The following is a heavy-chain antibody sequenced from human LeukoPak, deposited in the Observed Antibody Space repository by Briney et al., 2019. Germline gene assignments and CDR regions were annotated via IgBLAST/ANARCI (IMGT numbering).Heavy chain of an antibody. Sequence: SETLSLTCTVSGYSISSGYYWGWIRQPPGKGLEWIGSIYHSGSAYYNPSLKSRVTISVDTSKNQSSLKLSSVTAADTAVYYCARDIPQDYWGQGTLVTVSS. CDR1: GYSISSGYY. D-gene: IGHD2-2*02. CDR3: ARDIPQDY. V-gene: IGHV4-38-2*02. CDR2: IYHSGSA. J-gene: IGHJ4*02.